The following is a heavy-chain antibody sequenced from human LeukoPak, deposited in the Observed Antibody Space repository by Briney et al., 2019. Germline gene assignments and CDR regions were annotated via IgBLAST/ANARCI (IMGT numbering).Heavy chain of an antibody. CDR1: GCSISNYY. CDR3: ARGLSNSWYLFDY. V-gene: IGHV4-59*01. J-gene: IGHJ4*02. CDR2: VHYSGNT. D-gene: IGHD6-13*01. Sequence: SETLSLTCTASGCSISNYYWSWIRQPPGKGLEWIGYVHYSGNTNYNPCLKSRLTISVDTSKSQFSMMLSSVSAADTALYYCARGLSNSWYLFDYWGQGTLVTVSS.